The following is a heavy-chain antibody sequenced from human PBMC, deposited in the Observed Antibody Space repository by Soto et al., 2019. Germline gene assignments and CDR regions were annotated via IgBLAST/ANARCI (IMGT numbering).Heavy chain of an antibody. CDR2: IWSAGLT. Sequence: LRLSCAASGFTFSSKYMTWVRQAPGKGLEWVSIIWSAGLTYYADSVKGRFTISRDNSKNTVYLQMNSLRAEDSAVYYCARELPPDLWGQGTLVTVSS. CDR1: GFTFSSKY. CDR3: ARELPPDL. D-gene: IGHD2-15*01. J-gene: IGHJ5*02. V-gene: IGHV3-53*01.